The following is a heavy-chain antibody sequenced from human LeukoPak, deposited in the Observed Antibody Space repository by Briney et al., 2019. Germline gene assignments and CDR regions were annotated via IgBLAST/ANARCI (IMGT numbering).Heavy chain of an antibody. J-gene: IGHJ4*02. D-gene: IGHD3-3*01. CDR1: GGSISNGDYY. CDR3: ASLPRSGFPYYFDY. V-gene: IGHV4-30-4*01. Sequence: SETLSLTCTVSGGSISNGDYYWSWIRQPPGKGLEWIGYIYYSGSTYYNPSLKSRVTISVDTSEIQFSLKLSPVTAADTAVYYCASLPRSGFPYYFDYWGQGTLVTVSS. CDR2: IYYSGST.